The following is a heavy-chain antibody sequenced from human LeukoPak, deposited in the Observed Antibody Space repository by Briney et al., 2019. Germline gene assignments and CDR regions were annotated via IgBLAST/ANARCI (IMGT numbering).Heavy chain of an antibody. CDR1: GGSISSGDYY. V-gene: IGHV4-30-4*01. D-gene: IGHD3-22*01. Sequence: SETLSLTCTVSGGSISSGDYYWSWIRQPPGKGLEWIGYIYHSGSTYYNPSLKSRVTISVDTSKNQFSLKLSSVTAADTAVYYCARVTPYYYDSSGYLIWGQGTMVTVSS. CDR2: IYHSGST. CDR3: ARVTPYYYDSSGYLI. J-gene: IGHJ3*02.